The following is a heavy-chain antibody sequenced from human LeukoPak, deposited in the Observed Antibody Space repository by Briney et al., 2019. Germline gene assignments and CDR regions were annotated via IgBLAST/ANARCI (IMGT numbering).Heavy chain of an antibody. V-gene: IGHV3-48*03. Sequence: GGSLRLSCAATGFTFSDYEMNWVRQAPGKGLEWVSYISSSGSTIYYADSVKGRFTISRDNAKSSLYLQMKSLRAEDTAVYYCVRDVAYDFRNPYRYFQHWGQGTLVTVSS. CDR1: GFTFSDYE. CDR2: ISSSGSTI. CDR3: VRDVAYDFRNPYRYFQH. D-gene: IGHD3-3*01. J-gene: IGHJ1*01.